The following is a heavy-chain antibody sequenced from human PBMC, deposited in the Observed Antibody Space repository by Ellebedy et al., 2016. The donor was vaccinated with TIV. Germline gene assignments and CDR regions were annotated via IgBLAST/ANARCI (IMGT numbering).Heavy chain of an antibody. J-gene: IGHJ4*02. D-gene: IGHD3-10*01. V-gene: IGHV3-74*01. Sequence: GESLKISCAASGYTFTSYWMHWVRQAPGKGLVWVSHINGDGSHTIYADSVKGRFTISRDNSKNTLYLQMDSLRAEDTAVYYCAKDYFGSGSYYNKGYFDYWGQGTLVTVSS. CDR3: AKDYFGSGSYYNKGYFDY. CDR1: GYTFTSYW. CDR2: INGDGSHT.